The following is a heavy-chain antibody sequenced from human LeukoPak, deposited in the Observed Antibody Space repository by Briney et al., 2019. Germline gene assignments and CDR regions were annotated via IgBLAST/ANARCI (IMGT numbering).Heavy chain of an antibody. CDR1: GFTFSSYA. CDR2: ISYDGGNK. D-gene: IGHD3-3*01. CDR3: ARDLFLSNWFDP. J-gene: IGHJ5*02. Sequence: RSLRLSCAASGFTFSSYALHWVRQAPGKGLEWVAVISYDGGNKYYADSVKGRFTISRDNSKNTLYLQMNSLRAEDTAVYYCARDLFLSNWFDPWGQGTLVTVSS. V-gene: IGHV3-30*04.